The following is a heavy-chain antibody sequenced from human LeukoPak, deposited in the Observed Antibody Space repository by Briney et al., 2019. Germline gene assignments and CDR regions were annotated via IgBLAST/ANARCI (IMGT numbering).Heavy chain of an antibody. CDR3: AREEQWLTRGQFDC. J-gene: IGHJ4*02. CDR1: GDSISSDSYF. V-gene: IGHV4-61*02. CDR2: MSSSGSS. D-gene: IGHD6-19*01. Sequence: KASETLSLTCTVSGDSISSDSYFWTWIRQPAGKGLEWIGRMSSSGSSNYNPSLKSRVSISIDTSKNQFSLKVNSVTAADTAIYYCAREEQWLTRGQFDCWGQGARVTVSA.